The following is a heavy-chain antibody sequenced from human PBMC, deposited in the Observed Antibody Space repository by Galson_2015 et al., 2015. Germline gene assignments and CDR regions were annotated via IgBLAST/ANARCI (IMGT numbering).Heavy chain of an antibody. CDR2: IIPISGTS. J-gene: IGHJ6*03. Sequence: SVKVSCKAPGGTFSSYSISWVRQAPGQGLEWMGGIIPISGTSNYAQNIQGRITIIADDSTSTAYMELSSLRSEDTAIYYCARVVYSHHYYCYYMDVWGKGTTVTVSS. CDR1: GGTFSSYS. D-gene: IGHD4-11*01. CDR3: ARVVYSHHYYCYYMDV. V-gene: IGHV1-69*13.